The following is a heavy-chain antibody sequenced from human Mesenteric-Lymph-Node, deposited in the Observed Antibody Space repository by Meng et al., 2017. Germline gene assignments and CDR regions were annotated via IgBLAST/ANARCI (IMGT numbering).Heavy chain of an antibody. Sequence: ASVKVSCKASGYTFTGYYIHWVRQAPGQGLEWMGRINPNSGGTNYAQNFQGWVTMTSDTSISTAYMELSRLRSDDTAVYYCARGLRLMYDAFDIWGQGTMVTVSS. V-gene: IGHV1-2*04. CDR2: INPNSGGT. J-gene: IGHJ3*02. CDR3: ARGLRLMYDAFDI. D-gene: IGHD4-17*01. CDR1: GYTFTGYY.